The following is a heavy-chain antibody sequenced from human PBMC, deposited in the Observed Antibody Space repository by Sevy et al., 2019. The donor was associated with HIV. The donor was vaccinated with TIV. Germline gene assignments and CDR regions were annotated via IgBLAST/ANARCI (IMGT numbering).Heavy chain of an antibody. D-gene: IGHD2-15*01. CDR1: GGSFSGYY. J-gene: IGHJ4*02. V-gene: IGHV4-34*01. Sequence: SETLSLTCAVYGGSFSGYYWSWIRQPPGKGLEWIGEVNHSGSTNYNPSLKSRVTISVDTSKNQFSLKLSSVTAADTAVYYCAGGDPNDIVVVVSRSGYYFDYWGQGTLVTVSS. CDR2: VNHSGST. CDR3: AGGDPNDIVVVVSRSGYYFDY.